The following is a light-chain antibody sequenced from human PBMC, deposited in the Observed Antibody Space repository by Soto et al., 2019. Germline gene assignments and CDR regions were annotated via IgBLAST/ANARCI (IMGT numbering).Light chain of an antibody. Sequence: QSVLTQPPSASGSPGQSVTISCTGTSSDVGGYNFVSWYQQHPGKAPKLMIFEVSKWPSGVPDRFSGSKSGNTASLTVSGLQPDDEADYYCSSYAASYNHVIFGGGTQLTVL. CDR1: SSDVGGYNF. V-gene: IGLV2-8*01. CDR3: SSYAASYNHVI. CDR2: EVS. J-gene: IGLJ2*01.